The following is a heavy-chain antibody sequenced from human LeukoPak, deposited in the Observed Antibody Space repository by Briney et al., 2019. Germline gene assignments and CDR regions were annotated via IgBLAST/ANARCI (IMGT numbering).Heavy chain of an antibody. J-gene: IGHJ4*02. CDR2: ISSSSSTI. V-gene: IGHV3-48*04. Sequence: GGSLRLSCEASGYTFSSYSMNWVRQAPGKGLEWVSYISSSSSTIYYADSVKGRFTISRDNAENSLYLQMNSLRAEDTAVYYCARTLLWFGESDNYFDYWGQGTLVTVSS. CDR1: GYTFSSYS. D-gene: IGHD3-10*01. CDR3: ARTLLWFGESDNYFDY.